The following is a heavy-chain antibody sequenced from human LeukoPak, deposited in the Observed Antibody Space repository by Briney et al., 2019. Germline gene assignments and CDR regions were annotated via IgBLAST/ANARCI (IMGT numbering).Heavy chain of an antibody. CDR1: GYTFINHG. CDR3: VRIDYSNAFDI. CDR2: MNPKTGNT. D-gene: IGHD4-11*01. V-gene: IGHV1-8*03. Sequence: GASVKVSCKASGYTFINHGINWVRQATGQGLEWMGWMNPKTGNTGSAQKLQGRVTITGNTSITTAYMELSSLRSEDTAVYYCVRIDYSNAFDIWGQGTMVTVSS. J-gene: IGHJ3*02.